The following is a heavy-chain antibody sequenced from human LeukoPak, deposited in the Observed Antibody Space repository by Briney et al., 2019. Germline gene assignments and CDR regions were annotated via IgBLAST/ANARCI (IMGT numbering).Heavy chain of an antibody. CDR2: ISSSSSYI. CDR3: AREGRELLFDY. V-gene: IGHV3-21*01. Sequence: GGSLRLSCAASGFTFSDYYMNWVRQAPGKGLEWVSSISSSSSYIYHADSVKGRFTISRDNAKNSLYLQMNSLRAEDTAVYYCAREGRELLFDYWGQGTLVTVSS. CDR1: GFTFSDYY. D-gene: IGHD1-26*01. J-gene: IGHJ4*02.